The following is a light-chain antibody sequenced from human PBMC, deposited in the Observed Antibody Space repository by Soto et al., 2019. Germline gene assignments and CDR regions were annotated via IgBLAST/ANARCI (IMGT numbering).Light chain of an antibody. CDR1: SSDVGTYNF. Sequence: QSALTQPASVSGSPGQSITISCTGTSSDVGTYNFVSWYQQHPGKAPKLMIFEGSKRPSGVSYRFSGSKSGNTASLTISALQPEDEADYYCSSYAGSNTLLFGGGTKVTLL. J-gene: IGLJ2*01. V-gene: IGLV2-23*01. CDR3: SSYAGSNTLL. CDR2: EGS.